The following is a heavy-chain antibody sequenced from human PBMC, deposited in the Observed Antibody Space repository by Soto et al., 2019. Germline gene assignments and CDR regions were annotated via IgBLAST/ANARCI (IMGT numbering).Heavy chain of an antibody. CDR2: IYHSGGT. CDR1: GDSISSCDW. D-gene: IGHD4-17*01. CDR3: ARVCGFTTVTTNYYYYYGMDV. V-gene: IGHV4-4*02. J-gene: IGHJ6*02. Sequence: SESLSLTCAVCGDSISSCDWWSWVRQPPGKGLEGIGEIYHSGGTNYNPSLKRRVTISVDKSKNQFSLKLSSVTAADTAVYYCARVCGFTTVTTNYYYYYGMDVWGQGTTVTVSS.